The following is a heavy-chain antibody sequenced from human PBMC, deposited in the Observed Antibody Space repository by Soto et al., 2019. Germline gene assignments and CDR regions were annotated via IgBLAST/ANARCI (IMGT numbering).Heavy chain of an antibody. CDR3: AKIIYYSSGRDDAFDI. Sequence: DVQLVESGGGLVQPGRSLRLSCAASGFTFDDYAMHWVRQAPGKGLEWVSGISWNSGDIGYADSVKGRFTISRDNAKNSLYLQMNSLRAEDTALYYCAKIIYYSSGRDDAFDIWGQGTVVIVSS. D-gene: IGHD3-10*01. J-gene: IGHJ3*02. CDR2: ISWNSGDI. V-gene: IGHV3-9*01. CDR1: GFTFDDYA.